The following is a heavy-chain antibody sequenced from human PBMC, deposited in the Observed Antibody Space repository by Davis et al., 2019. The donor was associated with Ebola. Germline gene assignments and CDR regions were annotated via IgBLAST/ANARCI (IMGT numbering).Heavy chain of an antibody. J-gene: IGHJ3*02. Sequence: GGSLRLSCEASGFIFRNYVMSWVRQAPGKGLEWVSTLGTSADTYYAASVKGRFTISRDNSKNTLYLQMNGLRVEDTAIYYCAKDTSNIWFDIWGQGTMVTVSS. CDR3: AKDTSNIWFDI. D-gene: IGHD2/OR15-2a*01. V-gene: IGHV3-23*01. CDR1: GFIFRNYV. CDR2: LGTSADT.